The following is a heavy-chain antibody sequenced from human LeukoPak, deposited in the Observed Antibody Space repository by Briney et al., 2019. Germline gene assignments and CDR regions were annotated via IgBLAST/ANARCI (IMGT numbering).Heavy chain of an antibody. D-gene: IGHD1-26*01. Sequence: PGGSLRLSCAASGFTFSSYAMSWVRQAPGKGLEWVSAISGSGGSTYYADSVKGRFSISRDNSKNTLYMQMNSLRAEDTAIYYCAKDPGSGSHPRDLYYYMDVWGKGTTVTVSS. CDR2: ISGSGGST. J-gene: IGHJ6*03. CDR3: AKDPGSGSHPRDLYYYMDV. CDR1: GFTFSSYA. V-gene: IGHV3-23*01.